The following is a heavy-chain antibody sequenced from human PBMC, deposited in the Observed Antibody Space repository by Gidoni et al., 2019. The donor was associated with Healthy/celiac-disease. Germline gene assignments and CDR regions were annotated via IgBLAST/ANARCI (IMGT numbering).Heavy chain of an antibody. D-gene: IGHD3-3*01. CDR3: ARDLSNYDFWSAFHYYGMDV. CDR1: GGSISSSSDY. Sequence: QLQLQESGPGLVKPSETLSITGTVSGGSISSSSDYWGWIRQPPGKGLEWIGSSYSSGSTYSNPSLKSRVTISVDTSKNQFSLKLSSVTAADTAVYYCARDLSNYDFWSAFHYYGMDVWGQGTTVTVSS. J-gene: IGHJ6*02. CDR2: SYSSGST. V-gene: IGHV4-39*07.